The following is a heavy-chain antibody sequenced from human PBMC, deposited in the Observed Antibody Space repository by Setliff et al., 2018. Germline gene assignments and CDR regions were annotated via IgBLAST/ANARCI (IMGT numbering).Heavy chain of an antibody. CDR2: ISGYNGNT. J-gene: IGHJ5*02. V-gene: IGHV1-18*01. D-gene: IGHD4-17*01. CDR3: ARSRLYGGWFDP. CDR1: GYTFISYG. Sequence: ASVKVSCKTSGYTFISYGLSWMRQAPGQGLEWMGWISGYNGNTEYAQKFQGRVTMTRDTSIGTAYMELSRLRSDDTAVYSCARSRLYGGWFDPWGQGTLVTVSS.